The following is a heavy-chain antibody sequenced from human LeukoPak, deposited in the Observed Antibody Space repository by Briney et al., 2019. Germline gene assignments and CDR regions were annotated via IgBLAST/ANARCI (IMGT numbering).Heavy chain of an antibody. D-gene: IGHD3-16*01. CDR2: VYYRGST. V-gene: IGHV4-39*07. CDR1: GGSISSSSYY. J-gene: IGHJ6*02. Sequence: SETLSLTCTVSGGSISSSSYYWGWIRQPPGKGLEWIGSVYYRGSTYYNPSLKSRVTISVDTSKNQFSLKLSSVTAADTAVYYCARALGYYYGMDVWGQGTTVTVSS. CDR3: ARALGYYYGMDV.